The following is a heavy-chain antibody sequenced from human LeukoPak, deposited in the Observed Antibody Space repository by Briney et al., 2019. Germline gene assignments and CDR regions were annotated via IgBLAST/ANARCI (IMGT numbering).Heavy chain of an antibody. J-gene: IGHJ4*02. CDR3: ASTIVDQLLHNY. CDR2: INHSGST. CDR1: GGSFSGYY. Sequence: SETLSLTCAVYGGSFSGYYWSWIRQPPGKGLEWIGEINHSGSTNYNPSLKSRVTISVDTSKNQFSLKLSSVTAADTAVYYCASTIVDQLLHNYWGQGTLVTVSS. V-gene: IGHV4-34*01. D-gene: IGHD2-2*01.